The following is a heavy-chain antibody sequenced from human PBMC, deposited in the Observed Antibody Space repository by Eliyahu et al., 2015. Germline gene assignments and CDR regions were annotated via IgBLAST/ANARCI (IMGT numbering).Heavy chain of an antibody. CDR2: ISGSGDST. D-gene: IGHD6-19*01. CDR3: AKSSSGWYGGTYYFDH. CDR1: XFTXVSYA. J-gene: IGHJ4*02. Sequence: EVQLLESGGGLVQPGGSLRLSCGASXFTXVSYAXSGVRQAPGKGLEWVSAISGSGDSTYYAXSVKGRFTISRDESKNTLYLQMNSLRAEDTAVYYCAKSSSGWYGGTYYFDHWGQGTLVTVSS. V-gene: IGHV3-23*01.